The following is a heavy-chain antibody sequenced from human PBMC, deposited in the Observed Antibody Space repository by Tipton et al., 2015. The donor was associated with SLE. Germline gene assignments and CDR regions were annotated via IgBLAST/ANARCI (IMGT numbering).Heavy chain of an antibody. CDR2: VYYSGTG. D-gene: IGHD5-12*01. CDR3: ARGWGYDSLYYYYGMDV. Sequence: TLSLTCTVSGDSIRSTSYNWGWIRQPPGKGLEWIGAVYYSGTGSYNPSLKSRVTISVDTSKNQFSLKLDSVTAADTAVYYCARGWGYDSLYYYYGMDVWGQGTTVTVSS. V-gene: IGHV4-39*07. CDR1: GDSIRSTSYN. J-gene: IGHJ6*02.